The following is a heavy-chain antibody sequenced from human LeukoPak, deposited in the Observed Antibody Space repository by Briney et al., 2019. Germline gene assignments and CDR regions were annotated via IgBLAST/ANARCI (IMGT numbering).Heavy chain of an antibody. CDR3: AREKAVAYNWFDP. J-gene: IGHJ5*02. D-gene: IGHD6-19*01. CDR1: GYTFTGYY. Sequence: ASVKVSCKASGYTFTGYYMHWVRQAPGQGLEWMGWINPNSGGTNYAQKFQGRVTMTRDTSISTAYMELSSLRSDDTAVYYCAREKAVAYNWFDPWGQGTLVTVSS. V-gene: IGHV1-2*02. CDR2: INPNSGGT.